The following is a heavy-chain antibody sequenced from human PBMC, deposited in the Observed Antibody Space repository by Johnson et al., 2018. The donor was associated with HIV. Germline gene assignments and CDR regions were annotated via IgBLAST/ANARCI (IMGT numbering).Heavy chain of an antibody. J-gene: IGHJ3*02. V-gene: IGHV3-30*04. D-gene: IGHD3-16*01. CDR2: ISYDGTNK. CDR3: ARGGVNDAFDI. CDR1: GFTFSSYA. Sequence: QVQLVESGGGVVQPGRSLRLSCAASGFTFSSYAMHWVRQAPGKGLEWVALISYDGTNKYYADSVKGRFTISRDNSKNTLYLQMNSLRAEDTAVYYCARGGVNDAFDIWGQGTMVTVSS.